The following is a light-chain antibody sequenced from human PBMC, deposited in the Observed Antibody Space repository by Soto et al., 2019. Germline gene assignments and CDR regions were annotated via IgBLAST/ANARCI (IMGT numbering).Light chain of an antibody. CDR3: LKFHNLPT. V-gene: IGKV1-33*01. Sequence: DIQMTQSPSSLSASVGDRVTITCQASQDISNYLNWYQHKPGKAPKILIYDASTLETGVPSRFSGSGSGTDFTFTISSLQPEDIATYYCLKFHNLPTLGGGTKVDIK. J-gene: IGKJ4*01. CDR1: QDISNY. CDR2: DAS.